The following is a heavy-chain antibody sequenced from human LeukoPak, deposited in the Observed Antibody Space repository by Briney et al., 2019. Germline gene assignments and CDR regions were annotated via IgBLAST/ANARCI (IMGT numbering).Heavy chain of an antibody. CDR3: ARGWLQLPY. Sequence: PSETLSLTCSVFGGSIGSYYWSWIRQPAGKGLEWIGRIYSSGSTNYNPSLKSRVTMSADTSKNQFSLKLSSVTAADTAVYYCARGWLQLPYWGQGTLVTVSS. D-gene: IGHD5-24*01. CDR1: GGSIGSYY. J-gene: IGHJ4*02. CDR2: IYSSGST. V-gene: IGHV4-4*07.